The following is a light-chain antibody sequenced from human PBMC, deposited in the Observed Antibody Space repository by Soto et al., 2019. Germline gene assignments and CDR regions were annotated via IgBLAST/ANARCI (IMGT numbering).Light chain of an antibody. CDR3: QVCERFSDHNFV. Sequence: SYELTQPPSVSVSPVQTASITCGGDNIGTKRVHWYHQRPGQAPVLVVYDDKKRPSGIPERFSGSNSGNTATLTISRVKTGDEADYYCQVCERFSDHNFVFGDGTKVTVL. V-gene: IGLV3-21*02. CDR2: DDK. CDR1: NIGTKR. J-gene: IGLJ1*01.